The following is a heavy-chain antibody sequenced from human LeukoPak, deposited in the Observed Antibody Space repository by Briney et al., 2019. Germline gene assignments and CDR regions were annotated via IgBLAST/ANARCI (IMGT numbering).Heavy chain of an antibody. CDR1: GGSFSGYY. CDR2: INHSGST. CDR3: ARESELLWFGELLRWFDP. D-gene: IGHD3-10*01. Sequence: SETLSLTCAVYGGSFSGYYWSWIRQPPGKGLEWIGEINHSGSTNYNPSLKSRVTISVDTSKNQFSLKLSSVTAADTAVYYCARESELLWFGELLRWFDPWGQGTLVTVSS. V-gene: IGHV4-34*01. J-gene: IGHJ5*02.